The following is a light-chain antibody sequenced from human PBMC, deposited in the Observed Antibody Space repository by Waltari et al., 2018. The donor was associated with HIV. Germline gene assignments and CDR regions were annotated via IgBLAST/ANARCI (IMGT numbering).Light chain of an antibody. Sequence: SYELTQPPSVSVSPGQTASITCSGDRLGHKYACWDQQKPVQSPVLVMYQDSRRPTGSLERLLGLKSGNTTNLINGGTQAMDEADYYCQAWDSSTGVIVTGTKVTVL. V-gene: IGLV3-1*01. CDR3: QAWDSSTGV. J-gene: IGLJ1*01. CDR1: RLGHKY. CDR2: QDS.